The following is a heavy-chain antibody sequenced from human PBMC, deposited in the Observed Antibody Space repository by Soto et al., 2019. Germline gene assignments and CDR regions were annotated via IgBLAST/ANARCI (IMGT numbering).Heavy chain of an antibody. J-gene: IGHJ4*03. V-gene: IGHV4-31*03. D-gene: IGHD7-27*01. CDR2: VYHSGST. CDR1: GDSIRGGGHY. Sequence: SETLSLTCSVSGDSIRGGGHYWNWIRQFPGMGLEWIGYVYHSGSTHYNPSLRGRLTISIDTSKNQFSLRLISVTAADTALYYCARDTGLAPTVWGYWGHGTQVTVSS. CDR3: ARDTGLAPTVWGY.